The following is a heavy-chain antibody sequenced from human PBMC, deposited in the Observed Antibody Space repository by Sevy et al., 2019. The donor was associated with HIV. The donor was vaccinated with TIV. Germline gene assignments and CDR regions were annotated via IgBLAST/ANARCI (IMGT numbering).Heavy chain of an antibody. Sequence: GGSLRLSCEASGFSFSDYNMDWVRQAPGRGLEWLGRSENKANIYTTQYAASVKGRFRISRDDLKNSLSLQMNSLNTEDTAVYYCARELWYGELGGWFDPWGQGTLVTVSS. CDR2: SENKANIYTT. J-gene: IGHJ5*02. CDR1: GFSFSDYN. CDR3: ARELWYGELGGWFDP. V-gene: IGHV3-72*01. D-gene: IGHD3-10*01.